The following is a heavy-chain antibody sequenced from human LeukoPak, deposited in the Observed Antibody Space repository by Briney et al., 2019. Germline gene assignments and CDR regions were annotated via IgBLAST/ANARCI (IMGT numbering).Heavy chain of an antibody. Sequence: GGSLRLSCAVSGFTVSSNDMNWVRQAPGKGLEWVSVMYAAGGTYYAGSVKGRFTISRDNSKNTLYLQMNSLRAEDTAVYYCAKEYSDFWGQGTLVTVSS. CDR2: MYAAGGT. J-gene: IGHJ4*02. CDR1: GFTVSSND. CDR3: AKEYSDF. V-gene: IGHV3-53*01. D-gene: IGHD2-15*01.